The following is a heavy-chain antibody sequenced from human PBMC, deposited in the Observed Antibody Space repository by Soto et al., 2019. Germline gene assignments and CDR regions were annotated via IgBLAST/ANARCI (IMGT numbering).Heavy chain of an antibody. CDR3: ASGGAYGDYDNWFDP. D-gene: IGHD4-17*01. J-gene: IGHJ5*02. CDR1: GGSISSGGYS. V-gene: IGHV4-30-2*01. Sequence: QLQLQESGSGLVKPSQTLSLTCAVSGGSISSGGYSWSWIRQPPGKGLEWIGYIYHSGSTYYNPSLKSRVTISVDRSKNQFSLKLSSVTAADTAVYYCASGGAYGDYDNWFDPWGQGTLVTVSS. CDR2: IYHSGST.